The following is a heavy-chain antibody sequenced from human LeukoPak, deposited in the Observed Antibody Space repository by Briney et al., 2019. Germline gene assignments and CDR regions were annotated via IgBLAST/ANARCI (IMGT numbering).Heavy chain of an antibody. CDR1: GFTFSSYD. CDR3: ARVYSSSWEYYFDY. D-gene: IGHD6-13*01. Sequence: PGRSLRLSCAASGFTFSSYDMHWVRQATGKGLEWVSAIGTAGDTYYPGSVKGRFTISRENAKNSLYLQMNSLRAGDTAVYYCARVYSSSWEYYFDYWGQGTLVTVSS. CDR2: IGTAGDT. V-gene: IGHV3-13*01. J-gene: IGHJ4*02.